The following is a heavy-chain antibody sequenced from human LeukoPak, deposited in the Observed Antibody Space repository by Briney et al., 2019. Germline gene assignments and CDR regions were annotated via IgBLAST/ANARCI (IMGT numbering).Heavy chain of an antibody. V-gene: IGHV3-48*01. CDR1: GFTFSSHT. Sequence: GGSLRLSCAASGFTFSSHTMSWVRQAPGKGLEWVSFITSSSSTIYYADSVKGRFTVSRDNSENTLYLQMNSLKPEDTAVYFCAKDEGGMLAHSWGHGTLVTVSS. D-gene: IGHD3-16*01. CDR3: AKDEGGMLAHS. J-gene: IGHJ5*01. CDR2: ITSSSSTI.